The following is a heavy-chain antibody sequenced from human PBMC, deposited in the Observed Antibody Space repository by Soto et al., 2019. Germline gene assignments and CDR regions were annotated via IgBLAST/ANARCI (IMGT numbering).Heavy chain of an antibody. D-gene: IGHD6-13*01. CDR1: GYTFTSYG. Sequence: QVQLVQSGAEVKKPGASVKVSCRASGYTFTSYGISWVRQAPGQGLEWRGWISAYNGNTNYAQKLQGRVTMTTDTSTSTAYMELRSLRSDDTAVYYCARDAGRRIAAAGYYFDYWGQGTLVTVSS. J-gene: IGHJ4*02. CDR3: ARDAGRRIAAAGYYFDY. V-gene: IGHV1-18*01. CDR2: ISAYNGNT.